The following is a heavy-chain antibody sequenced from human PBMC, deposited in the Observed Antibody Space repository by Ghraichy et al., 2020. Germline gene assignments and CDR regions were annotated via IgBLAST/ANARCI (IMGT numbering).Heavy chain of an antibody. J-gene: IGHJ4*02. CDR3: ARSIAAAGDY. CDR1: GFTFSSHW. V-gene: IGHV3-7*01. Sequence: GESLNISCAASGFTFSSHWMSWVRQAPGKGLEWVANINQGGSEIYYVDSVKGRFTISRDNAKNSLYLQMNSLRAEDTAVYYCARSIAAAGDYWGQGTLVTVSS. CDR2: INQGGSEI. D-gene: IGHD6-13*01.